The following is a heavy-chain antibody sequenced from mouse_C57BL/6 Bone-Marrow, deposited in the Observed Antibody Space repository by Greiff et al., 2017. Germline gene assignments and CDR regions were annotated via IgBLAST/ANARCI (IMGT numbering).Heavy chain of an antibody. CDR2: IDPETGGT. CDR1: GYTFTDYE. D-gene: IGHD4-1*01. J-gene: IGHJ1*03. Sequence: LMESGAELVRPGASVTLSCKASGYTFTDYEMHWVKQTPVHGLEWIGAIDPETGGTAYNQKFKGKAILTADKSSSTAYIELRSLTSEDSAVYYWTRACSPGTWRYFDVWGTGTTVTVSS. V-gene: IGHV1-15*01. CDR3: TRACSPGTWRYFDV.